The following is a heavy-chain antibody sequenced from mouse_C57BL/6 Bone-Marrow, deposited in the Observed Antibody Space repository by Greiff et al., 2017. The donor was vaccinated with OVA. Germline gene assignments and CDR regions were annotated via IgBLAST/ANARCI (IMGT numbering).Heavy chain of an antibody. CDR1: GFTFSDYY. CDR2: INYDGSST. J-gene: IGHJ3*01. D-gene: IGHD1-1*01. CDR3: ARDDGSSWFAY. Sequence: EVQLVESEGGLVQPGSSMKLSCTASGFTFSDYYMAWVRQVPEKGLEWVANINYDGSSTYYLDSLNSRFIISRDNAKNILYLQMSSLKSEDTATYYCARDDGSSWFAYWGQGTLVTVSA. V-gene: IGHV5-16*01.